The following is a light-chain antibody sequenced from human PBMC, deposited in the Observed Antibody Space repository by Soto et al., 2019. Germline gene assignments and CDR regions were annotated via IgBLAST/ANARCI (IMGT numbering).Light chain of an antibody. J-gene: IGLJ3*02. V-gene: IGLV2-14*01. CDR1: SSDVGGYDY. Sequence: QSALTQPASVSGSPGQSITISCTGTSSDVGGYDYVSWYQQHPGKAPKLLIFEVNSRPSGVSHRFSGSKSGDTASLTISGLQPDDEADYYCCSYTSSSARVFGGGTKLTVL. CDR3: CSYTSSSARV. CDR2: EVN.